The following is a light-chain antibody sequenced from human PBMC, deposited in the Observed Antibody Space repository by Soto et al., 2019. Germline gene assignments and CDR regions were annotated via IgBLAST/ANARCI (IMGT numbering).Light chain of an antibody. CDR1: QRISNW. CDR3: QQYNSYLWT. J-gene: IGKJ1*01. V-gene: IGKV1-5*01. Sequence: DIQMTQSPSTLSASVGDRVTITCRASQRISNWLAWYQQKPGKAPKLLIYDASGLESGVPSRFSGSGSGTEFTLTISSLQPDDFATYYCQQYNSYLWTFGQGTKVHIK. CDR2: DAS.